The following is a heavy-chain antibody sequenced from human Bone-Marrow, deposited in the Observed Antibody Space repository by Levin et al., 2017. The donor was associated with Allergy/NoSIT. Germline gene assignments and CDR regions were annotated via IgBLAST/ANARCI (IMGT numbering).Heavy chain of an antibody. CDR3: AHEGGSSGWYGGDGFDY. CDR1: GFTFSSYA. J-gene: IGHJ4*02. V-gene: IGHV3-23*01. D-gene: IGHD6-19*01. CDR2: ISGSGGST. Sequence: GGSLRLSCAASGFTFSSYAMSWVRQAPGKGLEWVSAISGSGGSTYYADSVKGRFTISRDNSKNTLYLQMNSLRAEDTAVYYCAHEGGSSGWYGGDGFDYWGQGTLVTVSS.